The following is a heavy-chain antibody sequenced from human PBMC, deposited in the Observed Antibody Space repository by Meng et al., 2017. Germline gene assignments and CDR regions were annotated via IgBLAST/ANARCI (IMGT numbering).Heavy chain of an antibody. CDR3: ARVGYYYDSSGPLDI. CDR2: IIPIFGTA. V-gene: IGHV1-69*05. J-gene: IGHJ3*02. Sequence: SVKVSCKASGGTFSSYAISWVRQAPGQGLEWMGGIIPIFGTANYAQKFQGRVTITTDESTSTAYMELSSLRSEDTAVYYCARVGYYYDSSGPLDIWGQGTMVPVSS. CDR1: GGTFSSYA. D-gene: IGHD3-22*01.